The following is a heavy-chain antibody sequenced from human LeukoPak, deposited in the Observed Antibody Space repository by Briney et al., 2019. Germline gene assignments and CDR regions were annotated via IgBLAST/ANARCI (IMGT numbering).Heavy chain of an antibody. J-gene: IGHJ4*02. D-gene: IGHD6-19*01. CDR1: GGTFSSYA. CDR2: IIPILGIA. V-gene: IGHV1-69*04. CDR3: ARVGSPRGAGGDKYYFDY. Sequence: ASVKVSCKASGGTFSSYAISWVRQAPGQGLEWMGRIIPILGIANYAQKFQGRVTITADKSTSTAYMELGSLRSEDTAVYYCARVGSPRGAGGDKYYFDYWGQGTLVTVSS.